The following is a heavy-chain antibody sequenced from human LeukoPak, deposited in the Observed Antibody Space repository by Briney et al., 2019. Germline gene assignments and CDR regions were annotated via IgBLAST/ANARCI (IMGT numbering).Heavy chain of an antibody. CDR3: ARDLTSRRDGYSG. CDR2: ISSSGSTI. CDR1: GFTFSSYS. V-gene: IGHV3-48*04. Sequence: GGSLRLSCAASGFTFSSYSMNWVRQAPGKGLEWVSYISSSGSTIYYADSVKGQFTISRDNAKNSLYLQMNSLRAEDTAVYYCARDLTSRRDGYSGWGQGTLVTVSS. J-gene: IGHJ4*02. D-gene: IGHD5-24*01.